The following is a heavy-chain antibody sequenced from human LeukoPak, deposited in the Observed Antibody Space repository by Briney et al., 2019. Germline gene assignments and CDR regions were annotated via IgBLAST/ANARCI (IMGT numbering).Heavy chain of an antibody. CDR2: ICGSGGST. J-gene: IGHJ4*02. Sequence: GRSLRLSCVASGFTFSSYAMSWVRQAPGKGLNWVSAICGSGGSTYYADSVKGRFTISRDNSKNTLYLQMNSLRAEDTALYYCAKEQSIAVASEYYFDYWGQGTLVTVSS. V-gene: IGHV3-23*01. CDR3: AKEQSIAVASEYYFDY. D-gene: IGHD6-19*01. CDR1: GFTFSSYA.